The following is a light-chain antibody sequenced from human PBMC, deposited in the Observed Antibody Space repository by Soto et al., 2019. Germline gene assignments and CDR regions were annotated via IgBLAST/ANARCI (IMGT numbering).Light chain of an antibody. V-gene: IGKV3-20*01. J-gene: IGKJ5*01. CDR1: QSITSTY. CDR2: GVS. Sequence: EIGLTQSPGTLSLSPGERATLSYRASQSITSTYLGWYQQKPGQAPRLLMYGVSVRATGIPDRFSGSGSGTDFTLAISRLEPEDFAVYYCQQYGSSHHPPTFGQGTRLEIK. CDR3: QQYGSSHHPPT.